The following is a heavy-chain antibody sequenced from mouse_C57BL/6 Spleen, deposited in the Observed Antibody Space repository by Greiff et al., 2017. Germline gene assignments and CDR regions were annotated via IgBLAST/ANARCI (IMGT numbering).Heavy chain of an antibody. J-gene: IGHJ4*01. V-gene: IGHV1-20*01. CDR2: INPSSGDT. D-gene: IGHD2-4*01. Sequence: VQLQQSGPELVKPGDSVKISCKASGYSFTGYVMNWVMQSHGKSLEWIGRINPSSGDTFYNEKFKGKATLTVDKSSSTAHMELRSLTSEDSAVYYCASYDCDDMDDWGQGTSVTVSS. CDR3: ASYDCDDMDD. CDR1: GYSFTGYV.